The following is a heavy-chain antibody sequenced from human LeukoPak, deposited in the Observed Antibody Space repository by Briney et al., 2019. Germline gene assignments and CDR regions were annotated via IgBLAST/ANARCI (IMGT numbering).Heavy chain of an antibody. J-gene: IGHJ6*04. CDR3: ARVGYCSGGSCYLHGMDV. CDR1: GGSFSGYY. CDR2: INHSGST. D-gene: IGHD2-15*01. V-gene: IGHV4-34*01. Sequence: SETLSLTCAVYGGSFSGYYWSWIRQPPGKGLEWIGEINHSGSTNYNPSPKSRVTISVDTSKNQFSLKLSSVTAADTAVYYCARVGYCSGGSCYLHGMDVWGKGTTVTVSS.